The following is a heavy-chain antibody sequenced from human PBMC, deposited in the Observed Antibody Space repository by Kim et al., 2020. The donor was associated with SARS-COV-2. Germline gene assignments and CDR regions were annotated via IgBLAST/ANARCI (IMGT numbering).Heavy chain of an antibody. D-gene: IGHD1-1*01. CDR1: GFTFSDSG. J-gene: IGHJ3*02. CDR3: TRVAVTTLAIWDAFDI. Sequence: GGSLRLSCGASGFTFSDSGMRWVRQASGKGLDWLGRIKSKVNGYATAYGASVRGRITISRDDSKNTAYLQMNSLKTEDTAVYYCTRVAVTTLAIWDAFDIWGQGTMVALSP. V-gene: IGHV3-73*01. CDR2: IKSKVNGYAT.